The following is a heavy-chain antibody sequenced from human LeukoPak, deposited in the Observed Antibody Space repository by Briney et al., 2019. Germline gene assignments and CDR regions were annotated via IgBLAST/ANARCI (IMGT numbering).Heavy chain of an antibody. D-gene: IGHD3-22*01. CDR2: ISWEGGSI. CDR1: GFTFDVYA. V-gene: IGHV3-9*03. Sequence: PRRSLRLSRTPPGFTFDVYAMHWVPHAPGEGVVWVSGISWEGGSIGYADCVKGRFTISRDNPKISLYLQMNSMRAEDMALYYCAKGAGLYDSSGYSYFDYWGQGTLVTVSS. CDR3: AKGAGLYDSSGYSYFDY. J-gene: IGHJ4*02.